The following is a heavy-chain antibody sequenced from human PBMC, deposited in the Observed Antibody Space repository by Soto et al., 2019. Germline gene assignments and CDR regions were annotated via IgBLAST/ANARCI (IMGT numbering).Heavy chain of an antibody. CDR1: GYTFTRYG. CDR2: ISGYNGDT. J-gene: IGHJ6*02. D-gene: IGHD2-8*01. V-gene: IGHV1-18*01. Sequence: QGQLVQSGAEVKKPGASVKVSCKASGYTFTRYGISWVRQAPGQGLEWMGWISGYNGDTKYAQKFQGRVTMTVDTSTTTAYMELRSLTSDDRAVYYCAKNGQPPYYYYGMDVWGQGTTVTLSS. CDR3: AKNGQPPYYYYGMDV.